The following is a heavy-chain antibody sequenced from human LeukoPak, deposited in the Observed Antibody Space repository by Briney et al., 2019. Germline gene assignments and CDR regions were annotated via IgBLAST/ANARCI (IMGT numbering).Heavy chain of an antibody. CDR2: IYYTGMT. J-gene: IGHJ3*02. Sequence: SETLSLTCIVSGGSISSSDDYWGWIRQPPGKGLEWIGSIYYTGMTYYNPSLKSRVTISVDTSKNQFSLMLRSVTAADTAVYYCARHSVGTKAFDIWGQGTMVTVSS. CDR3: ARHSVGTKAFDI. CDR1: GGSISSSDDY. V-gene: IGHV4-39*01. D-gene: IGHD1-26*01.